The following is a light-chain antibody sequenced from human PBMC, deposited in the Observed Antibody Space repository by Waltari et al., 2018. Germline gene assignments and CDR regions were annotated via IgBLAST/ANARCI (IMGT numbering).Light chain of an antibody. CDR2: LAS. J-gene: IGKJ1*01. CDR1: QSVLNRSKNKTE. V-gene: IGKV4-1*01. Sequence: DIVMNQSPDPLALSLGERATITSKSSQSVLNRSKNKTELAWYKHKPGQPPKFLIYLASTRESGVPDRFGGSGSGTDFTLTISRVEAEDVAVYYCQHYSTIPWAFGQGTKVEI. CDR3: QHYSTIPWA.